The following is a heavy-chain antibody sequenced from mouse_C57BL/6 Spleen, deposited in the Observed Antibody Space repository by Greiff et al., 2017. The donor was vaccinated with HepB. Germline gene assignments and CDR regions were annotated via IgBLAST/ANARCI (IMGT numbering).Heavy chain of an antibody. J-gene: IGHJ4*01. CDR3: ARSDYYGSREAMDY. V-gene: IGHV1-81*01. CDR1: GYTFTSYG. D-gene: IGHD1-1*01. CDR2: IYPRSGNT. Sequence: QVQLQQSGAELARPGASVKLSCKASGYTFTSYGISWVKQRTGQGLEWIGEIYPRSGNTYYNEKFKGKATLTADKSSSTAYMELRSLTSEDSAVYFCARSDYYGSREAMDYWGQGTSVTVSS.